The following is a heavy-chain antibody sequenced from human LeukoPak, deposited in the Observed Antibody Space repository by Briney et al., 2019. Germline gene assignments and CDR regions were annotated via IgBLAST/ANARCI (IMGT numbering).Heavy chain of an antibody. V-gene: IGHV3-30*04. CDR3: ARAPARRSYYVSY. J-gene: IGHJ4*01. Sequence: GGSLRLSCAASGFTFSSYAMHWVRQAPGKGLEWVAVISYDGSNKYYADSVKGRFTISRDNSKNTLYLQMNSLRAEDTAVYYCARAPARRSYYVSYWGQETWSPSPQ. D-gene: IGHD6-25*01. CDR1: GFTFSSYA. CDR2: ISYDGSNK.